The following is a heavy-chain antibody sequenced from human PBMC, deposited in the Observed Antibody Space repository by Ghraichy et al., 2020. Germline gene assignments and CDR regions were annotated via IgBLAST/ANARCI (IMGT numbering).Heavy chain of an antibody. Sequence: SETLSLTCTVSGGSVSSTINYWSWIRQPPGKGLEWIGYIYKDGTTNNNPSLRSRVTISVDTSKNQFSLKMTSVTAADTAFYSCAKEADGTVGVLKPIALWGHGTLVTVSS. D-gene: IGHD3-3*01. CDR2: IYKDGTT. CDR3: AKEADGTVGVLKPIAL. J-gene: IGHJ4*01. V-gene: IGHV4-61*01. CDR1: GGSVSSTINY.